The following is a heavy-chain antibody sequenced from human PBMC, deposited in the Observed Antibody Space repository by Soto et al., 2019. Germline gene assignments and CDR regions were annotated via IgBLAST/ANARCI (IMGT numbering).Heavy chain of an antibody. V-gene: IGHV4-30-4*08. D-gene: IGHD2-2*01. CDR2: IYYSGST. J-gene: IGHJ5*02. Sequence: SETLSLTCAVSGYSISSGYYWGWLRQPPGKGLEWIGYIYYSGSTYYNPSLKSRVIISLDTSENQFSLKLTSVSAADTAVYYCATAVYCRSAGCSNWFDPWGQGTPVTVSS. CDR3: ATAVYCRSAGCSNWFDP. CDR1: GYSISSGYY.